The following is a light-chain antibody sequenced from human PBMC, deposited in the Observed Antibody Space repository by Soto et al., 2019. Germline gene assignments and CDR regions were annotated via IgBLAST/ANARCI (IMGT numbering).Light chain of an antibody. V-gene: IGLV2-8*01. CDR3: GTWDSSLNTGV. Sequence: QSALTQPPSASGSPGQSLTISCKGSNRDVGAYKYVSWYQQRPGTAPKMIIFEVDKRPSGVPNRFSGSKSGTSATLGITGLQTGDEADYYCGTWDSSLNTGVFGGGTKLTVL. CDR1: NRDVGAYKY. CDR2: EVD. J-gene: IGLJ3*02.